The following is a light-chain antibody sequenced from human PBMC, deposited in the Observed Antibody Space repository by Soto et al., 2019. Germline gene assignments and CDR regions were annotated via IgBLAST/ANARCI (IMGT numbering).Light chain of an antibody. CDR2: KDN. CDR3: QSADSTGTYQV. J-gene: IGLJ2*01. CDR1: VLPKQY. Sequence: SYELRQPPSMSVSPGQTATITCSGDVLPKQYVYWYHQKPGQAPVLLIYKDNERPSGIPERFSGASPGTTATLTISGVQPEDEADYYCQSADSTGTYQVFGGGTKLTVL. V-gene: IGLV3-25*03.